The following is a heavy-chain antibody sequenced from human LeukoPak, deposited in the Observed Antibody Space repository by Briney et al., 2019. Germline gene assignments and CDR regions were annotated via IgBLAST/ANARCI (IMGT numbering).Heavy chain of an antibody. CDR1: GFTVSSNY. Sequence: GGSLRLSCAASGFTVSSNYMSWVRQAPGKGLEWVANIKQDGSEKYYVGSVKGRFTISRDNAKNSLYLQMNSLRAEDTAVYYCAREYEGYCSGGSCFRGTYNWFDPWGQGTLVTVSS. V-gene: IGHV3-7*01. D-gene: IGHD2-15*01. CDR3: AREYEGYCSGGSCFRGTYNWFDP. CDR2: IKQDGSEK. J-gene: IGHJ5*02.